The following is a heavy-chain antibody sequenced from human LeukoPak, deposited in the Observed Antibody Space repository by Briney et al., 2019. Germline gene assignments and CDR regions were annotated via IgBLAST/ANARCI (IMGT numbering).Heavy chain of an antibody. J-gene: IGHJ5*02. V-gene: IGHV1-46*01. Sequence: ASVKVSCKASGYIFSSYYMHWVRQAPGQGLEWMGILNPNGDSTIYALKFQGRLTMTTDTSTSTAYLELSSLSFDDTAVYYCARDRMYYYDSSGYYYDCWFDPWGQGTLVTVSS. CDR3: ARDRMYYYDSSGYYYDCWFDP. CDR1: GYIFSSYY. CDR2: LNPNGDST. D-gene: IGHD3-22*01.